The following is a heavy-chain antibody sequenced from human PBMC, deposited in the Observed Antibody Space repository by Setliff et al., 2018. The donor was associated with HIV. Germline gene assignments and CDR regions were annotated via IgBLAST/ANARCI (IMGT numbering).Heavy chain of an antibody. CDR3: ARGTTATDYYYYMDV. J-gene: IGHJ6*03. Sequence: ASVKVSCKASGYTFPSYNISWVRQAPGQGLEWMGWISAYNGDTNYAQKLQGRVTMTTDTSTDTAYMELSSLRSEDTAVHFCARGTTATDYYYYMDVWGKGTSVTVSS. CDR2: ISAYNGDT. V-gene: IGHV1-18*01. CDR1: GYTFPSYN. D-gene: IGHD4-17*01.